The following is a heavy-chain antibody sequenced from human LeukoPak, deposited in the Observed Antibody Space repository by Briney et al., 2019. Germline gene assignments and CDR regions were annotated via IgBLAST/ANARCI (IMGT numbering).Heavy chain of an antibody. D-gene: IGHD3-3*01. V-gene: IGHV3-30-3*01. CDR1: GFTFSDYA. Sequence: GGSLRLSCTVSGFTFSDYAVHWLRQAPGKGLEWVAMISYNGVRKDYADSMEGRFTISRDNSKNTLYLQITTLRTEDTAVYYCARERRDFDFWSVEWGLFDYWGQGTPVTVSS. J-gene: IGHJ4*02. CDR2: ISYNGVRK. CDR3: ARERRDFDFWSVEWGLFDY.